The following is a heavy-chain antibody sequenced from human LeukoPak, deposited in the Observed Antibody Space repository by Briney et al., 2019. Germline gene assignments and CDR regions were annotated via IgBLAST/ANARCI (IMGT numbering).Heavy chain of an antibody. Sequence: TSETLSLTCTVSGASITTYYWTWIRQPPGKGLEWIGYIYHSGSTNYNPSLKSRVTISLDTSRNQFSLRLSSVTAADTAVYFCAREYITSSEGDYFDYWGQGSLVTVSS. D-gene: IGHD6-6*01. CDR3: AREYITSSEGDYFDY. CDR1: GASITTYY. J-gene: IGHJ4*02. V-gene: IGHV4-59*01. CDR2: IYHSGST.